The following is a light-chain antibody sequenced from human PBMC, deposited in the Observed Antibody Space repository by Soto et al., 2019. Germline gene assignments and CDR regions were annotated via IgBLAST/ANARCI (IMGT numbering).Light chain of an antibody. J-gene: IGKJ3*01. Sequence: EIVLTQSPGTLSLSPGERATLSCRASQSIYINSLAWYQHKRGQAPRLLIYAATVRATDVPDRFNGSGSGTDFALTISRLEPEDSAMYYCQQYGASPFAFGPGTKLDVK. CDR2: AAT. CDR3: QQYGASPFA. CDR1: QSIYINS. V-gene: IGKV3-20*01.